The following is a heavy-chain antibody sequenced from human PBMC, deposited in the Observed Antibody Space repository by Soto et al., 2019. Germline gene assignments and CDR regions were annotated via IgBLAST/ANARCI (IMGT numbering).Heavy chain of an antibody. CDR2: TCYRSKWYN. D-gene: IGHD3-3*01. CDR3: ASSVTSFGVVPGFLDF. CDR1: GDSVSSNGAA. V-gene: IGHV6-1*01. J-gene: IGHJ4*02. Sequence: SQTLSLTCAISGDSVSSNGAAWNWIRQSPSRGLEWLGRTCYRSKWYNDYAVSVKSRITLNPDTSKNQFSLQLNSVTPEDTAVYYCASSVTSFGVVPGFLDFWGQGTLVTVSS.